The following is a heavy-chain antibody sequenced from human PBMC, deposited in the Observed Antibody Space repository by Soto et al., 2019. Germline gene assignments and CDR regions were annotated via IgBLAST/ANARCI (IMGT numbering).Heavy chain of an antibody. CDR3: AKDQGSSWYEIDY. D-gene: IGHD6-13*01. J-gene: IGHJ4*02. CDR1: GFTFSNYA. CDR2: ISGSGGST. Sequence: EVQLLESGGGLVQPGGSLRLSCAASGFTFSNYAVTWVRQAPGKGLEWVSTISGSGGSTYYADSVKGRFTISRDNSKNTLCLPMNSLRAEDTAVYYCAKDQGSSWYEIDYWGQGTLVTVSS. V-gene: IGHV3-23*01.